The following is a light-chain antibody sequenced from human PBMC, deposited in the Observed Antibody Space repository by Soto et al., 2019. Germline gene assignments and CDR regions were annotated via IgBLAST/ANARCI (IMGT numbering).Light chain of an antibody. CDR3: QQYNNWPPEYT. CDR1: QRVGSN. Sequence: EIVMTQSPATLSVSPGEKATPSCRASQRVGSNLAWYQQKPGQAPRLLIYGASTRATGIPARFSGSGSGTEFTLTISSLQSEDFAVYYCQQYNNWPPEYTFGQGTKLEIK. CDR2: GAS. J-gene: IGKJ2*01. V-gene: IGKV3-15*01.